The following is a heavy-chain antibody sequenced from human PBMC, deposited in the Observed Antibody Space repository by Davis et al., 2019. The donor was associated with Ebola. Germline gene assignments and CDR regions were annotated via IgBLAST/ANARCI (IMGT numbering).Heavy chain of an antibody. CDR3: ARENPPDVVVVAATKNYYYYGMDV. V-gene: IGHV6-1*01. CDR1: GDSVSSNSAA. Sequence: HSQTLSLTCAISGDSVSSNSAAWNWIRQSPSRGLEWLGRTYYWSKWYNDYAVSVKSRITINPDTSKNQFSLQLNSVTPEDTAVYYCARENPPDVVVVAATKNYYYYGMDVWGQGTTVTVSS. J-gene: IGHJ6*02. CDR2: TYYWSKWYN. D-gene: IGHD2-15*01.